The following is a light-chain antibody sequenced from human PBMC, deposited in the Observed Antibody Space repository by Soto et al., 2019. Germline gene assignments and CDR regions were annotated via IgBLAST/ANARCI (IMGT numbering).Light chain of an antibody. J-gene: IGKJ1*01. CDR1: QRVRSGY. CDR2: GAS. V-gene: IGKV3-20*01. CDR3: QQYHTSPVK. Sequence: ENVLTQSPGTLSLSPGEGATLSCRASQRVRSGYIAWYPQKLAQTPKLLLYGASGRATCIPDRFCGSGSGTDFTPTNSRPEPEDFAVYYSQQYHTSPVKFSQGTKVDIK.